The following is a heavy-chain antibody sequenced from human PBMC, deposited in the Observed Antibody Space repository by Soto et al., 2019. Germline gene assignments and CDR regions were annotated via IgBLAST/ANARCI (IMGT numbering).Heavy chain of an antibody. CDR3: ARESGDYAHDY. Sequence: QVQLVESGGGVVQPGRSLRLSCAASGFTFSRSVMHWVRQAPGKGLEWVAVIWYDGTNENYADSVKGRFSISRDNSRNTLYLHMNSLRAEDTAEYYCARESGDYAHDYGGKGTLVTVSS. D-gene: IGHD4-17*01. V-gene: IGHV3-33*01. CDR2: IWYDGTNE. CDR1: GFTFSRSV. J-gene: IGHJ4*02.